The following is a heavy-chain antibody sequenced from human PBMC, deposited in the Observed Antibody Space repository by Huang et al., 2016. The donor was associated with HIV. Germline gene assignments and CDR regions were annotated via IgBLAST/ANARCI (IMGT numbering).Heavy chain of an antibody. CDR1: GFTFSSYS. V-gene: IGHV3-48*01. J-gene: IGHJ4*02. Sequence: EVHLVESGGGLVQPGGSLRLSCAASGFTFSSYSMNWFRPTPGKGLEWVSYISSTVSATYYAASVKDRFTISRDNANSALYLQMNGLSAEDAGVYFCAMGYGPFDFWGQGTLVTVSS. D-gene: IGHD5-18*01. CDR3: AMGYGPFDF. CDR2: ISSTVSAT.